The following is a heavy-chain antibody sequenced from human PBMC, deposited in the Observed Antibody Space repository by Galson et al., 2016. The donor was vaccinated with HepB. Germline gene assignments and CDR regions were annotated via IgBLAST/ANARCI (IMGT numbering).Heavy chain of an antibody. CDR1: GFSLETNGMC. Sequence: PALVKPTQTLTLTCTLSGFSLETNGMCVSWIRQTPGKTLEWLAMIDWDEDTYFSASLKNRLTIPTDTSKNQVVLTMTNTDPVDTATYYCTRTRAYVGGALYFHDFWGQGARVSVFS. CDR2: IDWDEDT. CDR3: TRTRAYVGGALYFHDF. V-gene: IGHV2-70*01. J-gene: IGHJ4*02. D-gene: IGHD2-21*01.